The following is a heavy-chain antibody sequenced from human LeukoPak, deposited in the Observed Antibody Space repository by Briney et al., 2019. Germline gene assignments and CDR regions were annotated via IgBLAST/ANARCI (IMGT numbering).Heavy chain of an antibody. V-gene: IGHV4-39*01. D-gene: IGHD2-2*01. J-gene: IGHJ3*02. Sequence: PSETLSLTCTGGSISSSNYYWGWIRQPPGKGLEWIGSIYYSGSTYYNPSLKSRLTISVDTSKNQFYLKLSSVTAADTAVYYCARRGIGYCSSTSCPNAFDIWGQGTMVTVSS. CDR2: IYYSGST. CDR1: GSISSSNYY. CDR3: ARRGIGYCSSTSCPNAFDI.